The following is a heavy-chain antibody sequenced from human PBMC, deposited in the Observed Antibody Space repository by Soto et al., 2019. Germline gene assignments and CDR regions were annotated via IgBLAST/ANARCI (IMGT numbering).Heavy chain of an antibody. V-gene: IGHV3-23*01. Sequence: EVQLLESGGGLVQPGGSLRLSCGASGFTFSDSVMTWIRQAPGKGLEWVSSISDDGDSTYYADSVKGRFTISRDNSKNTLFLQMSSLGAEDTAVYYCAKSLSTAVNYGLDVWGQGTSVTVSS. CDR3: AKSLSTAVNYGLDV. D-gene: IGHD2-2*01. CDR2: ISDDGDST. CDR1: GFTFSDSV. J-gene: IGHJ6*02.